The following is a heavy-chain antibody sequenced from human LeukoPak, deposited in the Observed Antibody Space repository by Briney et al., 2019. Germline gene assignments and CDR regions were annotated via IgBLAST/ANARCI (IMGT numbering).Heavy chain of an antibody. CDR1: GGTFSSYA. CDR3: ARENGDYYVWGSYRSFAY. V-gene: IGHV1-69*05. J-gene: IGHJ4*02. Sequence: SVKVSCKASGGTFSSYAISWVRQAPGQGLEWMGGIIPIFGTANYAQKFQGRVTITTDESTSTAYMELSSLRSEDTAVYYCARENGDYYVWGSYRSFAYWGQGTLVTVSS. CDR2: IIPIFGTA. D-gene: IGHD3-16*02.